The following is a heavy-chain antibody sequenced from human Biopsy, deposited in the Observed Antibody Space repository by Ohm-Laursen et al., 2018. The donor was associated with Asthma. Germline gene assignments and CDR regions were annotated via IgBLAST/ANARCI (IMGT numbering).Heavy chain of an antibody. CDR2: IWYDGSNK. CDR3: AREGITGTTAWFDP. CDR1: GFTFSSYG. Sequence: SLRLSCTASGFTFSSYGMHWVRQAPGKGLEWVAVIWYDGSNKYYADSVKGRFTISRDNSKNTLYLQMNSLRADDTAVYYCAREGITGTTAWFDPWGQGTLVTVSS. V-gene: IGHV3-33*01. J-gene: IGHJ5*02. D-gene: IGHD1-7*01.